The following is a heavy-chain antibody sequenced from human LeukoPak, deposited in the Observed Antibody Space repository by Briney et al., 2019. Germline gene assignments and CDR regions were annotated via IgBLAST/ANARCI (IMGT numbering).Heavy chain of an antibody. J-gene: IGHJ5*02. CDR1: GGSFSGYY. CDR3: ARGIRLTYDFWSGYSLSGRNWSDP. CDR2: INHSGST. Sequence: PSETLSLTCAVYGGSFSGYYWSWIRQPPGKGLEWIGEINHSGSTNYNPSLKSRVTISVDTSKNQFPLKLSSVTAADTAVYYCARGIRLTYDFWSGYSLSGRNWSDPWGQGTLVTVSS. D-gene: IGHD3-3*01. V-gene: IGHV4-34*01.